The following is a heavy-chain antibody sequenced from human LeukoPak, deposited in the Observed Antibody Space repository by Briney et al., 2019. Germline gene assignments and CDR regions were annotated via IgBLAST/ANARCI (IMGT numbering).Heavy chain of an antibody. J-gene: IGHJ3*02. CDR3: ARRLYGSGSYYAGDAFYI. CDR1: VGSISSYY. D-gene: IGHD3-10*01. V-gene: IGHV4-4*07. Sequence: PSETLSLTCTVSVGSISSYYWSWIRQPAGKGLEWIGRIYTSGSTNYNPSLQSRVTMSVDTSKNQFSLKLSSVTAADTAVYYCARRLYGSGSYYAGDAFYIWGQGTKVTVSS. CDR2: IYTSGST.